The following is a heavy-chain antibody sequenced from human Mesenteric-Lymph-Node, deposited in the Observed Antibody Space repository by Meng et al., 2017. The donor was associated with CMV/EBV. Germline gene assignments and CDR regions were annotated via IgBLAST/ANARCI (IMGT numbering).Heavy chain of an antibody. D-gene: IGHD6-19*01. CDR2: INPNSGGT. CDR1: GYTFTGYY. CDR3: ARLKAVADSANWFDP. Sequence: ASVKVSCKASGYTFTGYYIHWVRQAPGQGLEWMGWINPNSGGTNYVQKFQGRVTMTRDTSISTAYMELSRLRSDDTAVYYCARLKAVADSANWFDPWGQGTLVTVSS. V-gene: IGHV1-2*02. J-gene: IGHJ5*02.